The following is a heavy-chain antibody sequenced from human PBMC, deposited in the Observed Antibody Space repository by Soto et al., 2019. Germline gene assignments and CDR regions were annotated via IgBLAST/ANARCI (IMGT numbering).Heavy chain of an antibody. CDR3: ARGHLYYYDSSGCDFDY. Sequence: QVQLQESGPGLVKPSGTLSLTCAVSGGSISSSNWWSWVRHPPGKGLEWIGEIYHSGSTNYNPSLNSRVTISVDKSKNQFSLTLSSVTAADTAVYYCARGHLYYYDSSGCDFDYWGQGTRVTVSS. J-gene: IGHJ4*02. D-gene: IGHD3-22*01. V-gene: IGHV4-4*02. CDR1: GGSISSSNW. CDR2: IYHSGST.